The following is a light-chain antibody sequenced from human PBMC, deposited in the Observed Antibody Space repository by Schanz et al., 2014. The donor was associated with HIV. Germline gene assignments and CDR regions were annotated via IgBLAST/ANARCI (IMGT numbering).Light chain of an antibody. Sequence: QSVLTQPPSASGTPGQSVTISCSGSSSNIGSNAVHWYQQLPGTAPQLLIYINNQRPSGVPVRFSGSKSATSASLAISGLQSEDEADYFCATWDDSLDGWVFGGGTKLTVL. CDR1: SSNIGSNA. CDR3: ATWDDSLDGWV. J-gene: IGLJ3*02. V-gene: IGLV1-44*01. CDR2: INN.